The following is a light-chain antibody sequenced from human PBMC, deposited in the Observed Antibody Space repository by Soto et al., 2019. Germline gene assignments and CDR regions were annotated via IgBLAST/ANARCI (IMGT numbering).Light chain of an antibody. V-gene: IGLV6-57*02. J-gene: IGLJ2*01. CDR2: EDY. CDR1: SGSIASNF. CDR3: QSYDTSRQAVV. Sequence: NFMLIQPHSVSESPGKTVTISCTGSSGSIASNFVQWYQQRPDSAPTTVIYEDYQRPSGVPDRLSGSIDSSSNSASLTISGLKTEDEADYYCQSYDTSRQAVVFGGGTKLTVL.